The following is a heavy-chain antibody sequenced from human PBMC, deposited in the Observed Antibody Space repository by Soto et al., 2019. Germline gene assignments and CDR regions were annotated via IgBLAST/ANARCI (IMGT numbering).Heavy chain of an antibody. CDR3: TRETYGDYVGYFDP. D-gene: IGHD4-17*01. CDR2: TYHSGNP. J-gene: IGHJ5*02. V-gene: IGHV4-30-2*01. Sequence: QLQLQESGSRLVKSSETLSLTCAVSGDTISTGGYSWAWIRQPPGKPLEWSGHTYHSGNPYYNPSLKSSVXXSVARAENQLSPKLSTVPAADPVVYYCTRETYGDYVGYFDPGCQATLVTVSS. CDR1: GDTISTGGYS.